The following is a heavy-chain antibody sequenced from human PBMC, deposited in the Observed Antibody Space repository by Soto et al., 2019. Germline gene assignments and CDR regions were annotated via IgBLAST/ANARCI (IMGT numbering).Heavy chain of an antibody. D-gene: IGHD3-3*01. CDR1: GFTFSSYA. J-gene: IGHJ4*02. CDR2: IGGSGDGT. CDR3: AKLSDYDFWSGDSWRADFDY. V-gene: IGHV3-23*01. Sequence: EVQLLESGGALVQPGGSLRLSCAASGFTFSSYAMNWVRQAPGKGLEWVSGIGGSGDGTYYADSVKGRFTISRDNSKNTLYLQMNTLRAEDTALYYCAKLSDYDFWSGDSWRADFDYWGQGTLVTVSS.